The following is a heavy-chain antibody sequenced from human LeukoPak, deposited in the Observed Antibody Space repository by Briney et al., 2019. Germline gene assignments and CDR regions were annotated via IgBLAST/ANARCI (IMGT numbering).Heavy chain of an antibody. V-gene: IGHV4-39*07. Sequence: SETLSLTCSVSGGSISRTSCYWGWIRQPPGKGLEWIGGIYYTGSTYYYPSLKSRVTISVDKSKNQFSLKLSSLTAADTAVYYCARASHDYGDYSHFDYWGQGTLVTVSS. D-gene: IGHD4-17*01. CDR1: GGSISRTSCY. CDR3: ARASHDYGDYSHFDY. CDR2: IYYTGST. J-gene: IGHJ4*02.